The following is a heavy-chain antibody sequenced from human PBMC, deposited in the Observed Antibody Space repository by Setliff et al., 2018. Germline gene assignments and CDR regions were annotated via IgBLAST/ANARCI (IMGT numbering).Heavy chain of an antibody. Sequence: FTFDDYAMHWVRQVPGKGLEWVSGISWNSGSVVYADSVKGRFTISRDNAKNSLYLQMNSLKTEDTAVYYCTKSHDSSGYSAIRLWGQGTMVTVSS. CDR3: TKSHDSSGYSAIRL. CDR1: FTFDDYA. J-gene: IGHJ3*01. V-gene: IGHV3-9*01. D-gene: IGHD3-22*01. CDR2: ISWNSGSV.